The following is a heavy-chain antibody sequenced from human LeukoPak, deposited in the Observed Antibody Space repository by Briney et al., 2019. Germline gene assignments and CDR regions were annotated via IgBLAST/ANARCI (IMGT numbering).Heavy chain of an antibody. D-gene: IGHD6-13*01. CDR3: ARSIGAVWYFDY. Sequence: SETLSLTCAVYGGSFSGYYWSWIRQPPGKGLEWIGEINHSGSTNYNPSLKSRVTISIATYKNQFSLKLSSVTAADTAIYYCARSIGAVWYFDYWGQGTLVTVSS. V-gene: IGHV4-34*01. CDR1: GGSFSGYY. J-gene: IGHJ4*02. CDR2: INHSGST.